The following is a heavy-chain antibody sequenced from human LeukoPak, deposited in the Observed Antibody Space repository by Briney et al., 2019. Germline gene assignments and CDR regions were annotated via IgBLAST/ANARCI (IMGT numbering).Heavy chain of an antibody. CDR1: GGSISSGGYS. Sequence: PSETLSLTCAVSGGSISSGGYSWSWIRQPPGKGLEWIGYIYHSGSTYYNPSLKSRVTISVDRSKNQFSLKLCSVTAADTGVYYCARGSSWVFDYWGQGTLVTVSS. J-gene: IGHJ4*02. CDR2: IYHSGST. CDR3: ARGSSWVFDY. D-gene: IGHD6-13*01. V-gene: IGHV4-30-2*01.